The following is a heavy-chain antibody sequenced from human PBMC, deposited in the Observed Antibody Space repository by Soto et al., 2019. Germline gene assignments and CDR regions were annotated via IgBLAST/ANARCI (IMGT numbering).Heavy chain of an antibody. J-gene: IGHJ3*01. D-gene: IGHD2-21*01. CDR2: IKRDGTVT. V-gene: IGHV3-7*04. CDR3: ARVLSPPGEFFYDAFDV. CDR1: GFTFSAFW. Sequence: EVQLVESGGGLVQPGGSLRLSCAASGFTFSAFWMTWLRQAPGKGLEWVANIKRDGTVTHYGASVEGRCTLSRDNAQKTLFLHLNCLRPEDTAMYYGARVLSPPGEFFYDAFDVWGQGTVVTVSS.